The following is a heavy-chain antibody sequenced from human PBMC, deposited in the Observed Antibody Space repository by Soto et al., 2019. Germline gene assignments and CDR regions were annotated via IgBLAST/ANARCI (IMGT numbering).Heavy chain of an antibody. CDR3: ARAGSIAVAGTGWFDP. J-gene: IGHJ5*02. D-gene: IGHD6-19*01. CDR1: GYTFTSYA. CDR2: INAGNGNT. Sequence: QVQLVQSGAEEKKPGASVKVSCKASGYTFTSYAMHWVRQAPGQRLEWMGWINAGNGNTKYSQKFQGRVTITRDTXAXXAYMELSSLRSEDTAVYYCARAGSIAVAGTGWFDPWGQGTLVTVSS. V-gene: IGHV1-3*05.